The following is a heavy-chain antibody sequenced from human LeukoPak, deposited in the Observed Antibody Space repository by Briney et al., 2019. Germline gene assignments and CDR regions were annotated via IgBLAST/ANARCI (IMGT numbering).Heavy chain of an antibody. V-gene: IGHV3-53*01. D-gene: IGHD3-22*01. CDR1: GFTVSDNY. Sequence: RAGGSLRPSCAASGFTVSDNYTSWVRQAPGKGLEWVSAISGGGSTYYADSVKGRFIISRDNSKNTVYLQLNSLRAEDTAVYYCARGGDTIGSIRSPFDIWGQGTMVTVSS. CDR3: ARGGDTIGSIRSPFDI. J-gene: IGHJ3*02. CDR2: ISGGGST.